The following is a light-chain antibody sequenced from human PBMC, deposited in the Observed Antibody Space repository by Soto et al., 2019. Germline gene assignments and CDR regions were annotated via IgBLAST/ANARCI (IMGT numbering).Light chain of an antibody. CDR2: GAS. V-gene: IGKV3-20*01. Sequence: EFVLTQSPGTLSLSPGERATLSCRASQTVSNTYLAWYQQKSGQAPKFLIYGASNRATGIPDRFSGSGSGTDFTLTISRLEPEDFAVCYCQQYGTLPPTFGGGTKVEI. CDR3: QQYGTLPPT. J-gene: IGKJ4*01. CDR1: QTVSNTY.